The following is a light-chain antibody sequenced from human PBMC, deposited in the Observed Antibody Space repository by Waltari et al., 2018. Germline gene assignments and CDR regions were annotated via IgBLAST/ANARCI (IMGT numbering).Light chain of an antibody. CDR1: DSNIGAGYD. CDR3: QSYDRSLTGSWV. CDR2: GNT. Sequence: QSVLTQPPSVSGAPGQRVPISCTGSDSNIGAGYDVHWSQQLPGTAPKLLIYGNTNRPSGVPDRFSGSKSGTSGSLAITGLQAEDEAYYYCQSYDRSLTGSWVFGGGTKLTVL. V-gene: IGLV1-40*01. J-gene: IGLJ3*02.